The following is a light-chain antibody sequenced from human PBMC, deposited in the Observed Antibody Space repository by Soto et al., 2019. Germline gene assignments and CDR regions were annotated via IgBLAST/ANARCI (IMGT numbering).Light chain of an antibody. CDR2: DDS. J-gene: IGLJ2*01. CDR1: NIVYKG. V-gene: IGLV3-21*02. Sequence: SYELTQPPSVSVAPGQTAKITCGGNNIVYKGVHWYQQKPGQAPVLVVYDDSDLPSGIPERFSGSNSGNTATLTISRVEAGDEADYYCQVWDSSSDHPVFGGGTKLTVL. CDR3: QVWDSSSDHPV.